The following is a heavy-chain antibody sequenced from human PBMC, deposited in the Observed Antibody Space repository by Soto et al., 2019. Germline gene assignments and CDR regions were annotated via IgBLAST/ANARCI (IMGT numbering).Heavy chain of an antibody. J-gene: IGHJ6*02. D-gene: IGHD6-19*01. V-gene: IGHV5-51*01. CDR2: MFPGDSDT. CDR3: ARVPDSSLGTMDV. Sequence: VESLKISCNGSGYSFTTYWIGWVRQLPGQGLEWMGVMFPGDSDTRYSPSFQGQVTMSADPSTNTAYLEWSSLKAADSAMYYCARVPDSSLGTMDVWGQGTTVTV. CDR1: GYSFTTYW.